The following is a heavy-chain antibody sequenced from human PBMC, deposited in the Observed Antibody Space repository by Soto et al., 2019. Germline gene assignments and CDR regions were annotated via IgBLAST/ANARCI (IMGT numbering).Heavy chain of an antibody. Sequence: SVKVSCKASGGTFSSYAISWVRQAPGQGLEWMGGIIPIFGTANYAQKFQGRGTITADESTSTAYMELSRLRSEDTAVYYCASPRTTGNYYFDYWGQGTLVTVSS. J-gene: IGHJ4*02. V-gene: IGHV1-69*13. CDR3: ASPRTTGNYYFDY. CDR1: GGTFSSYA. D-gene: IGHD4-17*01. CDR2: IIPIFGTA.